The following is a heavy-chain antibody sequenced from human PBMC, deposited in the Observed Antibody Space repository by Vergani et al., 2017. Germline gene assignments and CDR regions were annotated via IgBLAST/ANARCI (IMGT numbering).Heavy chain of an antibody. CDR3: ASYGCRDDDLWFGDDFDWFDP. Sequence: QVQLVQSGAEVKKPGASVKVSCKASGYTFTSYGISWVRQAPGQGLEWMGWISAYNGNTNYAQKVQGRVTMTTDTSTSTAYMELRSLRADDTAVYYCASYGCRDDDLWFGDDFDWFDPWGQGTLVTVSS. J-gene: IGHJ5*02. CDR1: GYTFTSYG. CDR2: ISAYNGNT. D-gene: IGHD3-10*01. V-gene: IGHV1-18*04.